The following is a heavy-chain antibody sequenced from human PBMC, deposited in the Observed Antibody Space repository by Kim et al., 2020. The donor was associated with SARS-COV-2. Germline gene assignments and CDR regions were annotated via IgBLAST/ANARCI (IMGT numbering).Heavy chain of an antibody. Sequence: AASVKGRFTISRDNSKNTLYLQMNSLRAEDTAVYYCAKGGDGYNYEDFQHWGQGTLVTVSS. CDR3: AKGGDGYNYEDFQH. D-gene: IGHD5-12*01. V-gene: IGHV3-23*01. J-gene: IGHJ1*01.